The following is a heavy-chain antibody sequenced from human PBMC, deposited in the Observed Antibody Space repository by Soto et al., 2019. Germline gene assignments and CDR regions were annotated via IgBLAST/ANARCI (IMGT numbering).Heavy chain of an antibody. CDR3: ARNVEGLVSLVNYGVDG. J-gene: IGHJ6*02. V-gene: IGHV1-69*13. CDR2: IIPIFGTA. D-gene: IGHD2-21*01. Sequence: ASVKVSCPASGGTFSSYAISWVRQAPGQGLEWMGGIIPIFGTANYAQKFQGRVTITADESTSTAYMELSSLRSEDTAVYYCARNVEGLVSLVNYGVDGWGQGTTVTVAS. CDR1: GGTFSSYA.